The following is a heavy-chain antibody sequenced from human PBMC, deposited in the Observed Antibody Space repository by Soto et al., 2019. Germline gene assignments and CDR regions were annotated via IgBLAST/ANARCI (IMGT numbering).Heavy chain of an antibody. V-gene: IGHV3-21*01. CDR2: ISSSSSYI. CDR1: GFTFSSYS. Sequence: KAGGSLRLSCAASGFTFSSYSMNWVRQAPGKGLEWVSSISSSSSYIYYADSVKGRFTISRDNAKNSLYLQMNSLRAEDTAVYYCARAQYYYDSSGYLIWGQGTMVPVSS. D-gene: IGHD3-22*01. CDR3: ARAQYYYDSSGYLI. J-gene: IGHJ3*02.